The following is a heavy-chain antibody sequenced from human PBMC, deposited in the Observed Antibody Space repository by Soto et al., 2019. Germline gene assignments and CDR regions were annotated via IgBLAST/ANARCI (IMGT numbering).Heavy chain of an antibody. J-gene: IGHJ5*02. CDR2: MNPNSGNT. CDR3: ARVSWSGDYIPWDNWFDP. V-gene: IGHV1-8*01. CDR1: GYTFTSYD. Sequence: VQLVQSGAEVKKPGASVKVSCKASGYTFTSYDINWVRQATGQGLERMGWMNPNSGNTGYAQKCQGRVTMTRNTSISTAYMELSSLRSEDTAVYYCARVSWSGDYIPWDNWFDPWGQGTLVTVSS. D-gene: IGHD3-3*01.